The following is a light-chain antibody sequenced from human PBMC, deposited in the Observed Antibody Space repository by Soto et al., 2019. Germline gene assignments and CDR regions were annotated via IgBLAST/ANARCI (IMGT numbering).Light chain of an antibody. CDR2: EVR. CDR3: SAYTSRSTLV. Sequence: QSALTQPASVSGSAGQSITISCSGTMRDVGAYNLVSWYQQHPGTAPKLIIYEVRNRPSGISSRFSGSRSGNTASLTISGLKPEDEGEYYCSAYTSRSTLVFGGGTKLIVL. CDR1: MRDVGAYNL. V-gene: IGLV2-14*01. J-gene: IGLJ3*02.